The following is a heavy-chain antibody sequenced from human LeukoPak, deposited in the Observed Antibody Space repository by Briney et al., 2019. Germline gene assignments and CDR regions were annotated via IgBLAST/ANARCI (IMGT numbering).Heavy chain of an antibody. J-gene: IGHJ4*02. CDR3: AKDKVPYSTGFYFDY. CDR1: GFTFSSFA. V-gene: IGHV3-23*01. Sequence: PGGSLRLSCAVSGFTFSSFAMTWVRQAPGKGLEWVSSISSRHLTTYYTDSVKGRFTISRDNSKNTLYLQMNSLRAEDTAVYYCAKDKVPYSTGFYFDYWGQGTLVTVSS. D-gene: IGHD6-25*01. CDR2: ISSRHLTT.